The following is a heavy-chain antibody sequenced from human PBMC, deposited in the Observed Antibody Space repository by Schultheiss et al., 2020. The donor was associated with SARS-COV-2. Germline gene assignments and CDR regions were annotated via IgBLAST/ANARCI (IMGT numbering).Heavy chain of an antibody. CDR1: GGSISSYY. D-gene: IGHD6-19*01. CDR2: IYAGGNT. V-gene: IGHV4-4*07. J-gene: IGHJ4*02. Sequence: SETLSLTCTVSGGSISSYYWSWIRQPAGKGLEWIGRIYAGGNTNYNPSLKSRVTISVDTSKNQFSLKLSSVTAADTAVYYCARRTGAAVADSIDYWGQGTLVTVSS. CDR3: ARRTGAAVADSIDY.